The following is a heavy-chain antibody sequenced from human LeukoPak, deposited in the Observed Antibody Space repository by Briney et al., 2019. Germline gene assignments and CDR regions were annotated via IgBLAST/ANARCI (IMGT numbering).Heavy chain of an antibody. D-gene: IGHD6-19*01. CDR3: AKDLSSGWYPYYFDF. CDR1: GFTFSNYA. CDR2: ISGSGAAT. Sequence: GGSLRLSCAASGFTFSNYAMNWVRQAPGKGLEWVSAISGSGAATFNAGSVKGRFTISRDNSKNTLYLQMNSLRAEDTAVYYCAKDLSSGWYPYYFDFWGRGTLVTVSS. J-gene: IGHJ4*02. V-gene: IGHV3-23*01.